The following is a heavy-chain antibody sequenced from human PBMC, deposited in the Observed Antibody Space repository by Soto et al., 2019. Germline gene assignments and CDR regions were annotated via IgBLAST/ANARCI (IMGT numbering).Heavy chain of an antibody. CDR3: ARVSAIPYYDFWSGYYGGGYYYGMDV. V-gene: IGHV3-7*03. J-gene: IGHJ6*02. D-gene: IGHD3-3*01. CDR2: IKQDGSEK. Sequence: GGSLRLSCAASGFTFSSYWMSWVRQAPGKGLEWVANIKQDGSEKYYVDSVKGRFTISRDNAKNSLYLQMNSLRAQDTAVYYCARVSAIPYYDFWSGYYGGGYYYGMDVWGQGTTVTVSS. CDR1: GFTFSSYW.